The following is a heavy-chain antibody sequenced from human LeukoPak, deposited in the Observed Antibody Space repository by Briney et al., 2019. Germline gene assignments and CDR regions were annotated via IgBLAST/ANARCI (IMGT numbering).Heavy chain of an antibody. CDR3: ARRGSGASLEYYFDL. CDR2: IYYSENT. CDR1: GGSISSYY. J-gene: IGHJ2*01. Sequence: SETLSLTCTVSGGSISSYYWSWIRQPPGKGLEYIEYIYYSENTNSNPSLNSRVTISVDTSKNQFSLKLSSVTAADTAVYYCARRGSGASLEYYFDLWGRGTLVTVSS. D-gene: IGHD1-14*01. V-gene: IGHV4-59*08.